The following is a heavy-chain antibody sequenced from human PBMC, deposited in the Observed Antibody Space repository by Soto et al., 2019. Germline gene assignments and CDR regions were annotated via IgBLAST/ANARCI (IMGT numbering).Heavy chain of an antibody. D-gene: IGHD3-22*01. J-gene: IGHJ6*02. V-gene: IGHV1-69*13. CDR3: ARQEVTMIVVANYYYYGMDV. CDR1: GGTFISYA. Sequence: ASVKVSCKASGGTFISYAISWVRQAPGQGLEWMGGIIPIFGTANYAQKFQGRVTITADESTSTAYMELSSLRSEDTAVYYCARQEVTMIVVANYYYYGMDVWGQGTTVTVSS. CDR2: IIPIFGTA.